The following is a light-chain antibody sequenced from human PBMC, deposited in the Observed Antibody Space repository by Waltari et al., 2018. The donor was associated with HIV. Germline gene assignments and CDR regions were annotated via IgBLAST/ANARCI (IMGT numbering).Light chain of an antibody. CDR3: CSYAGSYTR. V-gene: IGLV2-11*01. CDR1: SSDVGGYNY. Sequence: QSALTQPRSVSWSPGQTVTLSCTGTSSDVGGYNYVSWYQQHPGKAPKLMIYDVSKRPSGVPDRFSGSKSGNTASLTISGLQAEDEADYYCCSYAGSYTRFGGGTKLTVL. CDR2: DVS. J-gene: IGLJ2*01.